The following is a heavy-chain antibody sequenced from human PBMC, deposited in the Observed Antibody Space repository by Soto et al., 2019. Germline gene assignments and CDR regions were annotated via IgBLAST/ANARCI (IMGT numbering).Heavy chain of an antibody. CDR1: GYTFTSYG. CDR2: ISAYNGNT. CDR3: ARDAPDDDAFDI. J-gene: IGHJ3*02. Sequence: GASVKVSCKASGYTFTSYGISWVRQAPGQGLEWMGWISAYNGNTNYAQKLQGRVTMTRDTSTSTVYMELSSLRSEDTAVYYCARDAPDDDAFDIWGQGTMVTVSS. V-gene: IGHV1-18*01.